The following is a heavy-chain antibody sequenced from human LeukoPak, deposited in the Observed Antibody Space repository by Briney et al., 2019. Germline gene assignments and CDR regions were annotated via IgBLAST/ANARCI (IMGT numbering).Heavy chain of an antibody. V-gene: IGHV4-59*12. J-gene: IGHJ4*02. CDR1: GGSISSYY. Sequence: SETLSLTCTVSGGSISSYYWSWIRQSPGEGLEWIGYIYYSGSTNYNPSLKSRVTISVDTSKNQFSLKLTSVTAADTAVYYCARDFRGGTGGLDYWGQGTLVTVSS. D-gene: IGHD1-1*01. CDR2: IYYSGST. CDR3: ARDFRGGTGGLDY.